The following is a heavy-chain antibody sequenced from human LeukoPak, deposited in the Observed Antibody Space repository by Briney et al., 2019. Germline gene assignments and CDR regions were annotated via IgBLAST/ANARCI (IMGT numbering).Heavy chain of an antibody. J-gene: IGHJ4*02. D-gene: IGHD3-22*01. CDR3: ARGPSTYYYDSSGAIDY. CDR1: GGTFSSYA. CDR2: IIPIFGTP. Sequence: SVKVSCKASGGTFSSYAISWVRQAPGQGLEWMGGIIPIFGTPNYAQKFQGRVTITADESTSTAYMELSSLRSEDTAVYYCARGPSTYYYDSSGAIDYWGQGTLVTVSS. V-gene: IGHV1-69*13.